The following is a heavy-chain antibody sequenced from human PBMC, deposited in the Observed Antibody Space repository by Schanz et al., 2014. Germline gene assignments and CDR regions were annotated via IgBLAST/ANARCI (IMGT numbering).Heavy chain of an antibody. V-gene: IGHV3-66*01. CDR3: ARGRGYRIGQ. D-gene: IGHD5-18*01. J-gene: IGHJ4*02. CDR2: INSAGTT. CDR1: GFTFSDSW. Sequence: VQLVESGGGLVQPGGSLRLSCAASGFTFSDSWMHWVRQPPGKGLEWVSVINSAGTTYYADSVKGRFTFSRDSSKNTVYLQMDSLRADDTSVYYCARGRGYRIGQWGQGILVTVSS.